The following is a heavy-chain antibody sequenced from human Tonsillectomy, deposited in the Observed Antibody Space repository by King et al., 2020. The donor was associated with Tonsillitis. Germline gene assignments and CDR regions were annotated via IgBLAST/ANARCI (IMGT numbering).Heavy chain of an antibody. CDR1: GFTFGDYA. CDR3: TRVRGSHYFDY. V-gene: IGHV3-49*04. D-gene: IGHD1-26*01. CDR2: IRSKAYGGTT. J-gene: IGHJ4*02. Sequence: VQLVESGGGLVQPGRSLRLSCTASGFTFGDYAMSWVRQAPGKGLEWVGFIRSKAYGGTTEYAASVKGRFTISRDDSTSIAYLHMNSLKTEDTAVYYCTRVRGSHYFDYWGQGTLVTVSS.